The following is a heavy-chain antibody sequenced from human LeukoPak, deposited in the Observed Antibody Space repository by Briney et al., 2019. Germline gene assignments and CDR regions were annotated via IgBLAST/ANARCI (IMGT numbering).Heavy chain of an antibody. D-gene: IGHD2-21*02. V-gene: IGHV1-2*02. J-gene: IGHJ3*01. CDR1: GYSFGAYY. Sequence: VSVKVSCKASGYSFGAYYMHWVRQAPGQGLEWMGWINPNTGATSYIQNFQGRVSMTRDTSITTAYMQLSGLTSDDTAVYYCATHGCGGGCYFGFDLWGQGTVVTVSS. CDR3: ATHGCGGGCYFGFDL. CDR2: INPNTGAT.